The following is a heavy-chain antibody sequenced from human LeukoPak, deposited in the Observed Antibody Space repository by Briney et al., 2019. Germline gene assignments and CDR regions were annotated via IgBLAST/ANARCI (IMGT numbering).Heavy chain of an antibody. Sequence: QRGRSLRLSCAASGFTFSSYGMHWVRQAPSKGLEWVAVIWYDGSNKYYADSVKGRFTISRDNSKNTLYLQMNSLRAEDTAVYYCARDLRPGIAAGLFDYWGQGTLVTVSS. CDR2: IWYDGSNK. V-gene: IGHV3-33*01. CDR3: ARDLRPGIAAGLFDY. D-gene: IGHD6-13*01. CDR1: GFTFSSYG. J-gene: IGHJ4*02.